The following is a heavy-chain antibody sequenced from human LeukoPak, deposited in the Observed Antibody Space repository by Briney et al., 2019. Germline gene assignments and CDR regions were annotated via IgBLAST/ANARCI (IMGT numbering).Heavy chain of an antibody. CDR1: GYTFTSYA. CDR3: ARDVDTAMVHFDY. J-gene: IGHJ4*02. D-gene: IGHD5-18*01. CDR2: ISAYNGNT. Sequence: ASVKVSCTASGYTFTSYAMHWVRQAPGQRLEWMGWISAYNGNTNYAQKLQGRVTMTIDTSTSTAYMELRSLRSDDTAVYYCARDVDTAMVHFDYWGQGTLVTVSS. V-gene: IGHV1-18*01.